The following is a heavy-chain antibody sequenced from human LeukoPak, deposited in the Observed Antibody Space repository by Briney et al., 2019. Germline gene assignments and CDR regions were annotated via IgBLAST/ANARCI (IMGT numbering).Heavy chain of an antibody. V-gene: IGHV4-59*01. J-gene: IGHJ6*02. D-gene: IGHD3-16*01. Sequence: SETLSLTCTVSGGSINSYYWSWIRQPPGKGLEWIGYISYSGSTDSNPSLKSRVTISLDTSKNQFSLKLTSVTAADTAVYYCAAMSYGRDYHYGMDVWGQGTTVTVSS. CDR2: ISYSGST. CDR1: GGSINSYY. CDR3: AAMSYGRDYHYGMDV.